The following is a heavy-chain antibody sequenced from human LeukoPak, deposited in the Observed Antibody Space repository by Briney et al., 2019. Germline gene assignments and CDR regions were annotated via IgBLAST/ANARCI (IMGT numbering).Heavy chain of an antibody. D-gene: IGHD3-22*01. CDR3: ARRDTMIVAHDY. Sequence: PSQTLSLTCAVSGGSISSGGYSWSWIRQPPGKGLEWIGYIYHSGSTYYNPSLKSRVTISVDRSKNQFSLKLSSVTAADTAVYYCARRDTMIVAHDYWGQGTLVTVSS. J-gene: IGHJ4*02. CDR1: GGSISSGGYS. CDR2: IYHSGST. V-gene: IGHV4-30-2*01.